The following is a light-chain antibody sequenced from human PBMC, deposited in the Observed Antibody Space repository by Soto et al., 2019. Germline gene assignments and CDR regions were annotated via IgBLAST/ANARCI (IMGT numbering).Light chain of an antibody. CDR2: STS. J-gene: IGLJ3*02. V-gene: IGLV8-61*01. CDR1: SGSVSTRYY. CDR3: VLYMGSGIWV. Sequence: QTVVTQEPSFSVSPGGTVTLTCGVSSGSVSTRYYSSWYQQTPGQAQRTLIYSTSTRSSGVPDRFSGSIVGNKAAPTISGAQADDESDYYCVLYMGSGIWVFGGGTKLTVL.